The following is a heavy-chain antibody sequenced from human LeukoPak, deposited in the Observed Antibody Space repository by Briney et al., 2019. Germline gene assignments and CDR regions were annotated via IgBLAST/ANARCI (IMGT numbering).Heavy chain of an antibody. CDR2: IYYSGST. D-gene: IGHD6-13*01. CDR1: GGSISSYY. CDR3: ARGVIIAAPYYYYGMDV. Sequence: SETLSLTCTVSGGSISSYYWSWIRQPPGKGLEWIGYIYYSGSTNYNPSLKSRVTISVDTSKNQFSLKLSSVTAADTAVYYCARGVIIAAPYYYYGMDVWGQGTTVTVSS. J-gene: IGHJ6*02. V-gene: IGHV4-59*01.